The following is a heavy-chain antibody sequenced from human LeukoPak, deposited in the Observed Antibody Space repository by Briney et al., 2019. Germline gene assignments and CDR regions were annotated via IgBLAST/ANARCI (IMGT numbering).Heavy chain of an antibody. CDR1: GFTFSSYW. V-gene: IGHV3-74*01. CDR2: INSDGSST. D-gene: IGHD1-1*01. J-gene: IGHJ5*02. CDR3: ARENDGGWFDP. Sequence: GGSLRLSCAASGFTFSSYWMHWVRHAPGKGLVWVSRINSDGSSTSYADSVKGRFTISRDNAKNTLYLQMNSLRAEDTAVYYCARENDGGWFDPWGQGTLVTVSS.